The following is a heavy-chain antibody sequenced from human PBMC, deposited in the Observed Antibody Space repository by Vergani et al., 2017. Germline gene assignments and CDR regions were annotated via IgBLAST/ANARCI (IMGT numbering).Heavy chain of an antibody. CDR3: AGELYDAFDI. CDR2: IYYSGST. Sequence: QVQLQESGPGLVKPSETLSLTCTVSGGSISSYYWSWIRQPPGKGLEWIGYIYYSGSTNYNASLKSRVTISVDTSKNQFSLKLSSVTAADTAVYYCAGELYDAFDIWGQGTMVTVSS. V-gene: IGHV4-59*01. CDR1: GGSISSYY. D-gene: IGHD1-26*01. J-gene: IGHJ3*02.